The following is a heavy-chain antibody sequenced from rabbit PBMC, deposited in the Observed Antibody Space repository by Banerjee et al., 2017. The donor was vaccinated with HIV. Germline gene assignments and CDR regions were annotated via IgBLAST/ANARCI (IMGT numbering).Heavy chain of an antibody. CDR3: ARDLAGVIGWNFNL. CDR1: GFTLSGYW. J-gene: IGHJ4*01. Sequence: QEQLEESGGGLVKPEGSLTLTCTASGFTLSGYWMSWVRQAPGKGLEWIGCIATSSGNTVYANWAKGRFTISKTSSTTVTLQMTSLTAADTATYFCARDLAGVIGWNFNLWGPGTPGHRL. CDR2: IATSSGNT. D-gene: IGHD4-1*01. V-gene: IGHV1S45*01.